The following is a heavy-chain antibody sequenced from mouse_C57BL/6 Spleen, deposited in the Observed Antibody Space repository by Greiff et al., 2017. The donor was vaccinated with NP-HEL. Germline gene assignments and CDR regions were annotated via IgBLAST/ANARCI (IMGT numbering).Heavy chain of an antibody. D-gene: IGHD2-4*01. V-gene: IGHV3-6*01. Sequence: EVHLVESGPGLVKPSQSLSLTCSVTGYSITSGYYWNWIRQFPGNKLEWMGYISYDGSNNYNPSLKNRISITRDTSKNQFFLKLNSVTTEDTATYYCARGDYHYFDYWGQGTTLTVSS. J-gene: IGHJ2*01. CDR3: ARGDYHYFDY. CDR2: ISYDGSN. CDR1: GYSITSGYY.